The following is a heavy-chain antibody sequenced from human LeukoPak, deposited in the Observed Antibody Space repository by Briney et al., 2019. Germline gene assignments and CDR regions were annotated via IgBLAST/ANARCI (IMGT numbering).Heavy chain of an antibody. CDR2: INDSGST. D-gene: IGHD3-22*01. CDR1: GGSFSGYY. CDR3: ARVIDYDISGYYLGY. J-gene: IGHJ4*02. Sequence: SSETLSLTCAVYGGSFSGYYWSWIRQPPGKGLEWIGEINDSGSTSCSPSLKSRVSISVDTSKNQFSLKLSPVTAADTAVYYCARVIDYDISGYYLGYWGQGTWVTVSS. V-gene: IGHV4-34*01.